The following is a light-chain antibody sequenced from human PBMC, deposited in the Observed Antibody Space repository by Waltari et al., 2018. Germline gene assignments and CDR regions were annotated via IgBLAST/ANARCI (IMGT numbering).Light chain of an antibody. Sequence: IVVTQSPDSLAVSLGDRATINCKSSQSVLYSSNNKNYLAWFQQKPGQPPRLLIHWASTRESGVPDRFSGSGSGTDFTLTISSLQSEDFAVYYCQQYNNWPPLTFGGGTKVEIK. J-gene: IGKJ4*01. V-gene: IGKV4-1*01. CDR1: QSVLYSSNNKNY. CDR3: QQYNNWPPLT. CDR2: WAS.